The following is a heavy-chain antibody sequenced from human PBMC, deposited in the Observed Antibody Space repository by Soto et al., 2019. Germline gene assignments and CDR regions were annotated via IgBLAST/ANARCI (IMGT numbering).Heavy chain of an antibody. CDR3: ARSPCIGGSCRYRLSAFDI. J-gene: IGHJ3*02. D-gene: IGHD2-15*01. CDR2: IYYSGST. V-gene: IGHV4-39*01. Sequence: QLQLQESVPGLVKPSDTLSLTCTVSGGSISSSSYYWGWIRQPPGKGLEWIGSIYYSGSTYYNPSLKSRVTISADTSKNQFSLKLSSVTAADTAVYYCARSPCIGGSCRYRLSAFDIWGQGRMVTVSS. CDR1: GGSISSSSYY.